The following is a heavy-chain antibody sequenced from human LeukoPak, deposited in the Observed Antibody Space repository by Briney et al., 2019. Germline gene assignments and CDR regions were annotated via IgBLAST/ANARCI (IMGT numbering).Heavy chain of an antibody. D-gene: IGHD7-27*01. V-gene: IGHV1-46*01. CDR3: ARAEKPNWGNYYYYCMDV. CDR1: GYTFTSYY. Sequence: ASVKVSCKASGYTFTSYYMHWVRQAPGQGLEWMGIINPSGGNTNYAQKFQGRVTMTTDTSTTTAYMELRGLRSDDTAVYYCARAEKPNWGNYYYYCMDVWGKGTTVTVSS. CDR2: INPSGGNT. J-gene: IGHJ6*03.